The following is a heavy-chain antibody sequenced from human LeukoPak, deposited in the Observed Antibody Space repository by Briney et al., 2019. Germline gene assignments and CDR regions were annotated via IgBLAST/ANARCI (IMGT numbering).Heavy chain of an antibody. CDR2: ISSSGSSI. Sequence: PGGSLRLSCAASGFTFSSYEMNWVRQAPGKGLKWVSFISSSGSSIYYADSVKGRFTISRDNAKNSLYLQMNSLRAEDTAVYYCARDTTGPEDFDYWGQGTLVTVSS. J-gene: IGHJ4*02. V-gene: IGHV3-48*03. CDR3: ARDTTGPEDFDY. D-gene: IGHD1-1*01. CDR1: GFTFSSYE.